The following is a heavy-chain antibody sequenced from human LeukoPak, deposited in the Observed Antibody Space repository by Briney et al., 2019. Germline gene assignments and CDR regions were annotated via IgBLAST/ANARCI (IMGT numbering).Heavy chain of an antibody. J-gene: IGHJ6*02. D-gene: IGHD6-13*01. Sequence: GGSLRLSCAASGFTFSNYAMSWVRQAPGKGLGWVSTISGSGGGTYYADSVKGRFTISRDNSKNTLYLQMNSLRAEDTAVYYCAKPGAAGTIYYYGMDVWGQGTTVTVSS. CDR2: ISGSGGGT. V-gene: IGHV3-23*01. CDR1: GFTFSNYA. CDR3: AKPGAAGTIYYYGMDV.